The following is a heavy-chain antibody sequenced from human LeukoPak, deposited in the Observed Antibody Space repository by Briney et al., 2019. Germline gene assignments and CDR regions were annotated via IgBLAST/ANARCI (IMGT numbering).Heavy chain of an antibody. Sequence: SETLSLTYTVSGGSISSYYWSWIRQPAGKGLEWIGRIYTSGSTNYNPSLKSRVTMSVDTSKNQFSLKLSSVTAADTAVYYCAGIAAAGGDFDYWGQGTLVTVSS. V-gene: IGHV4-4*07. CDR2: IYTSGST. D-gene: IGHD6-13*01. CDR3: AGIAAAGGDFDY. CDR1: GGSISSYY. J-gene: IGHJ4*02.